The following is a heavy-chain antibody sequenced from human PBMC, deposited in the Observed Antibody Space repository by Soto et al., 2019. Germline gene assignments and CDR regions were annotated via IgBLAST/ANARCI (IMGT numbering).Heavy chain of an antibody. V-gene: IGHV4-59*01. D-gene: IGHD2-2*01. CDR1: GGSISSYY. CDR2: IYYSGST. J-gene: IGHJ6*02. CDR3: ARDLSPAGRYYYYGMDV. Sequence: SETLSLTCTVSGGSISSYYWSWIRQPQGKGLEWIGYIYYSGSTNYNPSLKSRVTISVDTSKNQFSLKLSSVTAADTAVYYCARDLSPAGRYYYYGMDVWGQGTTVTVSS.